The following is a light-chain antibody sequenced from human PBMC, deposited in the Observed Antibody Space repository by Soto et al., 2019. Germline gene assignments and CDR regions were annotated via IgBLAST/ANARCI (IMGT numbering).Light chain of an antibody. J-gene: IGKJ5*01. V-gene: IGKV3D-20*02. CDR1: QSLSSSY. Sequence: EIVLTQSPGTLSLSPGERATLSCRASQSLSSSYLAWYQQKPGQAPSLLIYGGSSRATGIPARFSGTGSGTDFTLTINNLEPEDFAVYYCQVRTNWSIAFGRGTRLEIK. CDR2: GGS. CDR3: QVRTNWSIA.